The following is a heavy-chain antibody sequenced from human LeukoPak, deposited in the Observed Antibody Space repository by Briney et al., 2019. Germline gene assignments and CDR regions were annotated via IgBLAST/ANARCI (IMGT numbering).Heavy chain of an antibody. J-gene: IGHJ4*02. CDR1: GFTFSSYS. D-gene: IGHD2-8*01. CDR2: ISGSSSTI. Sequence: PGGSLRPSCAASGFTFSSYSMNWVRQAPGKGLECISYISGSSSTIYYADSVKGRFTVSRDNAKNSLYLQMNSLRDEDTAVYYCARRSNRDFDYWGQGTLVTVSS. CDR3: ARRSNRDFDY. V-gene: IGHV3-48*02.